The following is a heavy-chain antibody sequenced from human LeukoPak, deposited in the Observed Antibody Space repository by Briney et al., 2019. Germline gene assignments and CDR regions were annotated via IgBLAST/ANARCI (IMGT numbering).Heavy chain of an antibody. CDR2: INSDGSST. CDR1: GFTFSSYW. CDR3: AKGSPSIAVASYDY. Sequence: GGSLRLSCAASGFTFSSYWMHWVRQAPGKGLVWVSRINSDGSSTSYADSVKGRFTISRDNAKNTLYLQMNSLRAEDTAVYYCAKGSPSIAVASYDYWGQGTLVTVSS. V-gene: IGHV3-74*01. D-gene: IGHD6-19*01. J-gene: IGHJ4*02.